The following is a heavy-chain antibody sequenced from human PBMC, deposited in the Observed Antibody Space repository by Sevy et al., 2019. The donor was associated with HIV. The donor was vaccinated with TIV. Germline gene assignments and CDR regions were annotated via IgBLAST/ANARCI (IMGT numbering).Heavy chain of an antibody. J-gene: IGHJ4*02. Sequence: GESLKISCAASGFTFSTYAMTWVRQAPGKGLEWVSVISASGGSTYYSDSVKGRFTISRDNSKNTLYLQMNSLRAEDTAVYYCAKDRVSGTYHTGDLDYRGQGTLVTVSS. CDR3: AKDRVSGTYHTGDLDY. V-gene: IGHV3-23*01. CDR2: ISASGGST. D-gene: IGHD3-16*02. CDR1: GFTFSTYA.